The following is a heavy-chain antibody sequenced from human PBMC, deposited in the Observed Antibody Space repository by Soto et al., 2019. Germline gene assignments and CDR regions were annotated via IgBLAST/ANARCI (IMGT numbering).Heavy chain of an antibody. J-gene: IGHJ3*02. CDR1: GGTFSSYA. CDR2: IIPIFGTA. CDR3: ADGLIGRYCSGGSCYLDAFDI. D-gene: IGHD2-15*01. Sequence: ASVKVSCKASGGTFSSYAISWVRQAPGQGLEWMGGIIPIFGTANYAQKFQGRVTITADESTSTAYMELSSLRSEDTAVYYCADGLIGRYCSGGSCYLDAFDIWGQGTMVTVSS. V-gene: IGHV1-69*13.